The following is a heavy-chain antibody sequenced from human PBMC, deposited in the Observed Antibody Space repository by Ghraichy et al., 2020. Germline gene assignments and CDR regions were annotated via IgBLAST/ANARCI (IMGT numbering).Heavy chain of an antibody. CDR1: GYTFTSYD. D-gene: IGHD3-10*01. CDR3: ARGGRITMVRGVIIGDYYYYYMDV. V-gene: IGHV1-8*01. Sequence: ASVKVSCKASGYTFTSYDINWVRQATGQGLEWMGWMNPNSGNTGYAQKFQGRVTMTRNTSISTAYMELSSLRSEDTAVYYCARGGRITMVRGVIIGDYYYYYMDVWGKGTTVTVSS. J-gene: IGHJ6*03. CDR2: MNPNSGNT.